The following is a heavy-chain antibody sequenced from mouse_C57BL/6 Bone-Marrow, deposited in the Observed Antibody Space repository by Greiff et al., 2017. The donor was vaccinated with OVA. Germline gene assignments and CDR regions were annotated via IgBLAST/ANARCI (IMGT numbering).Heavy chain of an antibody. CDR2: IDPETGGT. CDR3: TRSNSWYFDV. D-gene: IGHD2-5*01. J-gene: IGHJ1*03. CDR1: GYTFPDYE. Sequence: VKLQQSGAELVRPGASVTLSCKASGYTFPDYEMHWVKQTPVHGLEWIGAIDPETGGTAYNQKFKGKAILTADKSSSTAYMELRSLTSEDSAVYYCTRSNSWYFDVWGTGTTVTVSS. V-gene: IGHV1-15*01.